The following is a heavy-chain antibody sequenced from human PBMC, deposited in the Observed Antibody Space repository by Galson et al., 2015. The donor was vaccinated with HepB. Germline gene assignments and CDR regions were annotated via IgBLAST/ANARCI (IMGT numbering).Heavy chain of an antibody. CDR2: INVGNTDT. CDR1: GYTFSNSA. CDR3: ANPIFGVVTNPLGY. D-gene: IGHD3-3*01. J-gene: IGHJ4*02. Sequence: SVKVSCKASGYTFSNSAIYWLRQALGQRLKWMGWINVGNTDTKYAQKFQGRVTITRDTSASTAYMELRSLRLEDTAVYYCANPIFGVVTNPLGYWGQGTLVTVSS. V-gene: IGHV1-3*01.